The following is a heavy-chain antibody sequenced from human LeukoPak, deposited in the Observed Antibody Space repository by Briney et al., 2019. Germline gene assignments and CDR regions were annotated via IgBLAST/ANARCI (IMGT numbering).Heavy chain of an antibody. V-gene: IGHV3-30*04. CDR1: GFTFSNYF. CDR2: XASDGSHT. Sequence: PGGSLRLSCAASGFTFSNYFMHLVRQAPGKGLXXXXXXASDGSHTFYVESVKGRFTISRDNSKNTLYLQMNSLRAEDTAVYFCARERQDTVIHSGAFDIWGQGTMVTVSS. J-gene: IGHJ3*02. CDR3: ARERQDTVIHSGAFDI. D-gene: IGHD2-21*02.